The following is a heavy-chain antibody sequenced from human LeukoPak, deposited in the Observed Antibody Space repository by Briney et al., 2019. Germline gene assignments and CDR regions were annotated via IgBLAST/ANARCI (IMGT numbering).Heavy chain of an antibody. D-gene: IGHD4-17*01. V-gene: IGHV3-53*01. J-gene: IGHJ4*02. Sequence: GGSLRLSCAASGFTVSSNYMSWVRQAPGKGLEWVSVIYSGGSTYYADSVKGRFNISRDNSKNTLYLQMNSLRAEDTAVYYCARVVFDGDLDYWGQGTLVTVSS. CDR1: GFTVSSNY. CDR2: IYSGGST. CDR3: ARVVFDGDLDY.